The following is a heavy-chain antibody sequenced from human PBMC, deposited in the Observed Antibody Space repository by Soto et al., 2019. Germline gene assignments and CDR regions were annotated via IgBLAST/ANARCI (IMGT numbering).Heavy chain of an antibody. J-gene: IGHJ5*02. CDR2: ISDRGDI. CDR3: ARGRHWFGP. CDR1: GISITSSY. V-gene: IGHV4-59*08. Sequence: SETLSLTCTVSGISITSSYWNWFRQSPGKGLEWIGQISDRGDINYNPPLESRVAISTDTSKNQVSLTLTAVNAADTAVYFCARGRHWFGPWGQGTLVTVTS.